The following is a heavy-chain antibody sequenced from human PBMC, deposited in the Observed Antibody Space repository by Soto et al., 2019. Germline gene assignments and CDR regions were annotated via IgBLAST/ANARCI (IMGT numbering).Heavy chain of an antibody. D-gene: IGHD1-20*01. J-gene: IGHJ6*02. Sequence: GASVKVSCKASGGTFSSYAISWVRQAPGQGLGWMGGIIPIFGTANYAQKFQGRVTITADESTSTVYMELSSLRSEDTAVYFCAREYIWRDVRYGMDVCCPATTVTV. CDR1: GGTFSSYA. CDR3: AREYIWRDVRYGMDV. V-gene: IGHV1-69*13. CDR2: IIPIFGTA.